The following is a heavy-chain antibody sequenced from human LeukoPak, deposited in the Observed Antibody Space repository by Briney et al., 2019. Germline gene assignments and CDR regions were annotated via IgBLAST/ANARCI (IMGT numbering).Heavy chain of an antibody. V-gene: IGHV4-4*02. CDR3: AGLVGRYSSGLYYYYFDY. J-gene: IGHJ4*02. CDR2: MYLSGTT. D-gene: IGHD3-22*01. CDR1: GDSINSLDL. Sequence: KTSETQSLTCTVSGDSINSLDLWRWVRQPPGKGLEWIGEMYLSGTTHSNPSVKSRVTISIDKSKNQFFLNLSSVTAADTAAYYCAGLVGRYSSGLYYYYFDYWGQGTLVTVSS.